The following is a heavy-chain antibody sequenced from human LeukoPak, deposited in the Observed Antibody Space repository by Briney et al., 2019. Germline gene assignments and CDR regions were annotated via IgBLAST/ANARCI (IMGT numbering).Heavy chain of an antibody. V-gene: IGHV1-2*02. CDR2: INPNSGGT. J-gene: IGHJ5*02. CDR3: ARLGVSTVVTPGTHASWFDP. CDR1: GYTFTGYY. D-gene: IGHD4-23*01. Sequence: ASVKVSCKASGYTFTGYYMHWVRQAPGQGLVWMGWINPNSGGTNYAQKFQGRVTMTRDTSISTAYMELSRLRSDDTAVYYCARLGVSTVVTPGTHASWFDPWGQGTLVTVSS.